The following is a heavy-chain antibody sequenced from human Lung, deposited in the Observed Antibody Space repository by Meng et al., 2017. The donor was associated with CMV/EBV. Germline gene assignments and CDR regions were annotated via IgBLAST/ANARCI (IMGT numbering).Heavy chain of an antibody. CDR1: GFTFSSYG. CDR3: AKGKTAIAAAGPLDY. D-gene: IGHD6-13*01. J-gene: IGHJ4*02. CDR2: IRYDGSNK. V-gene: IGHV3-30*02. Sequence: GGSLRLXXAASGFTFSSYGMHWVRQAPGKGLEWVAFIRYDGSNKYYADSVKGRFTISRDNSKNTLYLQMNSLRAEDTAVYYCAKGKTAIAAAGPLDYWGQGTXVTVSS.